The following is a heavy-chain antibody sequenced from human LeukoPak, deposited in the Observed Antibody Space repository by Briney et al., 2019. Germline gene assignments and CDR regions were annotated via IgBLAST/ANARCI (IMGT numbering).Heavy chain of an antibody. CDR1: GFTFTSYA. V-gene: IGHV3-23*01. J-gene: IGHJ4*02. CDR3: AKALSGSCIDY. Sequence: PGRSLTLSCAASGFTFTSYAMSCVRQAAGEGPGWVSAISGSGGSTYYADSVKGRFTISRDNSKNTLYLQMNSLRAEDTAVYYCAKALSGSCIDYWGQGTLVTVSS. D-gene: IGHD3-10*01. CDR2: ISGSGGST.